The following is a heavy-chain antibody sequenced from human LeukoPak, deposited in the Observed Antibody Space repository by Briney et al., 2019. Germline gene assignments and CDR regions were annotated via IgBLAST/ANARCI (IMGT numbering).Heavy chain of an antibody. Sequence: SETLSLTCTVSGGSISSYYWTWIRQPPGKGLEWIGHIYYSGSTNYNPSLKSRVTISVDTSKNHFSLKLSSVTAADTAVYYCARLSSSWSPFDYWGQGTLVTVSS. CDR2: IYYSGST. D-gene: IGHD6-13*01. J-gene: IGHJ4*02. CDR3: ARLSSSWSPFDY. CDR1: GGSISSYY. V-gene: IGHV4-59*01.